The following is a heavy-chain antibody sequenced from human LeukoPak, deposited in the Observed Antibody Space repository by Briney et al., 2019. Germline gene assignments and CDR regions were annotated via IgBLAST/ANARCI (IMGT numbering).Heavy chain of an antibody. D-gene: IGHD3-10*01. CDR1: GGSISSSSYY. V-gene: IGHV4-39*07. J-gene: IGHJ4*02. CDR3: ARSRLLWFGAGPFDY. Sequence: SETLSLTCTVSGGSISSSSYYWSWIRQPPGKGLEWIGEINHSGSTNYNPSLKSRVTISVDTSKNQFSLKLSSVTAADTAVYYCARSRLLWFGAGPFDYWGQGTLVTVSS. CDR2: INHSGST.